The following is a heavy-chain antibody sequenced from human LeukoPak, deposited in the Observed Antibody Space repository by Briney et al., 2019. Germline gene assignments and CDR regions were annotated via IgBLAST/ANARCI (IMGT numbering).Heavy chain of an antibody. CDR1: GGSFSGYY. CDR3: ATGASGGSSGGPYFDY. V-gene: IGHV4-34*01. J-gene: IGHJ4*02. CDR2: ISHSGST. D-gene: IGHD2-15*01. Sequence: SETLSLTCTVSGGSFSGYYWSWIRQPPGKGLEWIGEISHSGSTNYNPSLKSRVTMSVDTSKNQFSLKLSSVTAADTAVYYCATGASGGSSGGPYFDYWGQGTLVTVSS.